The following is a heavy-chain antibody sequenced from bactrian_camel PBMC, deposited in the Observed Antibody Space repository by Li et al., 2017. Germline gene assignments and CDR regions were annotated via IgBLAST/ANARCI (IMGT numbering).Heavy chain of an antibody. J-gene: IGHJ4*01. V-gene: IGHV3S1*01. CDR1: AITYSMYC. D-gene: IGHD1*01. CDR3: AVSRGSLWGKVKRCQLGHACGASREMIVPYGLAST. CDR2: TNFGRGRA. Sequence: HVQLVESGGGSVQAGGSLRHSCATSAITYSMYCMGWFRQAPGKEREGVAATNFGRGRANYAGSVKGRFTISQDKNTMYLEMNSLKVEDTAMYYCAVSRGSLWGKVKRCQLGHACGASREMIVPYGLASTDGARGPRSPSP.